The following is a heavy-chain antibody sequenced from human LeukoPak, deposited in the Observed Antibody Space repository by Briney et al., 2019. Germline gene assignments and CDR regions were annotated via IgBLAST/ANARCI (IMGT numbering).Heavy chain of an antibody. Sequence: SETLSLTCTVSGGSISGYYWTWIRQPPGEGLEWIGYISYSGSTSSHPSLKSRVTISLDMSKSQFSLKLTSVTAADTAVYYCVRGYSGYPYYLDYWGQGTLVTVSS. V-gene: IGHV4-59*08. CDR1: GGSISGYY. CDR2: ISYSGST. J-gene: IGHJ4*02. D-gene: IGHD5-12*01. CDR3: VRGYSGYPYYLDY.